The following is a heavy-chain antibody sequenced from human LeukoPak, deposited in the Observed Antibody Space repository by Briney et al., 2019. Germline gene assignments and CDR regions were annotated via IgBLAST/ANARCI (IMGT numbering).Heavy chain of an antibody. Sequence: SETLSLTSTVSGGSISSYYWSWIRQPPGKGLEWIGYIYYSGTTNYNPSLKSRVTISVDTSKNQFSLKLSSVTAADSAVYYCARESYYGSGSYPTHWGQGTLVTVSS. CDR3: ARESYYGSGSYPTH. V-gene: IGHV4-59*01. J-gene: IGHJ4*02. CDR2: IYYSGTT. D-gene: IGHD3-10*01. CDR1: GGSISSYY.